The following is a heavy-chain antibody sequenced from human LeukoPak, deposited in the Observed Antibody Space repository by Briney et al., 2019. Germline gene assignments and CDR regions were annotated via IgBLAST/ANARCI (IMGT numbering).Heavy chain of an antibody. V-gene: IGHV3-30-3*01. CDR1: GFTFSSYA. Sequence: PGGSLRLSCAASGFTFSSYAMHWVRQAPGKGLEWVAVISYDGSNKYYADSVKGRFTISRDNSKNTLYLQMNSLRAEDTAVYYCARDGRRITIFGVVIPYYYYYYMDVWGKGTTVTVSS. CDR2: ISYDGSNK. CDR3: ARDGRRITIFGVVIPYYYYYYMDV. J-gene: IGHJ6*03. D-gene: IGHD3-3*01.